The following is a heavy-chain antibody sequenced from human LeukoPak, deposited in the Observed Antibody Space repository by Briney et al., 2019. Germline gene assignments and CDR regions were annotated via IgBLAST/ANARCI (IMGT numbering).Heavy chain of an antibody. V-gene: IGHV3-21*01. CDR1: ESTSSTYS. CDR2: ISSSSSYI. Sequence: GGSMGPSRAPVESTSSTYSMNWVRQPPGKGLEWVSSISSSSSYIYYADSVEGRFTISRDNAKNSLYLQMNSLRDEDTAVYYCAREFGGSGWYTRFFQHWGQGTLVTVSS. J-gene: IGHJ1*01. D-gene: IGHD6-19*01. CDR3: AREFGGSGWYTRFFQH.